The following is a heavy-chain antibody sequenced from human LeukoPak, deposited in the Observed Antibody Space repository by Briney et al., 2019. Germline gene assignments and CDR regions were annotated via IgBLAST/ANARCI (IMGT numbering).Heavy chain of an antibody. J-gene: IGHJ6*03. V-gene: IGHV1-8*02. CDR3: ARDNGGTAMAYYSYFYMDV. Sequence: GASVKVSCKASGYTFTGYYMHWVRQAPGQGLEWMGWMNPNSGHTGYAQKFQGRVTMTRNTSISTAYMELSSLRSEDTAVYYCARDNGGTAMAYYSYFYMDVWGKGTTVTTSS. CDR1: GYTFTGYY. CDR2: MNPNSGHT. D-gene: IGHD5-18*01.